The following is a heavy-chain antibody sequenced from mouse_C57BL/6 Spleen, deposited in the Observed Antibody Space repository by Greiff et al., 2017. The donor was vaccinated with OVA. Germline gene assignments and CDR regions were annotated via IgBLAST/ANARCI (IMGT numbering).Heavy chain of an antibody. Sequence: EVKLVESGPELVKPGDSVKISCKASGYSFTGYFMNWVMQSHGKSLEWIGRINPYNGDTFYNHKFKGKATLTVDKSSSTAHMELRSLTSEDSAVYYCARSEVFITTVVAHFDYWGQGTTLTVSS. J-gene: IGHJ2*01. CDR3: ARSEVFITTVVAHFDY. CDR2: INPYNGDT. CDR1: GYSFTGYF. V-gene: IGHV1-20*01. D-gene: IGHD1-1*01.